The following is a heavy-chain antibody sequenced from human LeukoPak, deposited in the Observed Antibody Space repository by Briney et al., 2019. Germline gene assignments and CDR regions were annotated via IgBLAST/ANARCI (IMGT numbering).Heavy chain of an antibody. CDR3: ARGNYYDSSGTLDY. D-gene: IGHD3-22*01. J-gene: IGHJ4*02. CDR1: GYTFTGYY. V-gene: IGHV1-2*02. CDR2: ISPNSGGT. Sequence: ASVKVSCKASGYTFTGYYMHWVRQAPGQGLEWMGWISPNSGGTNYAQKFQGRVTMTRDTSISTAYMELSRLRSDDTAVYYCARGNYYDSSGTLDYWGQGTLVTVSS.